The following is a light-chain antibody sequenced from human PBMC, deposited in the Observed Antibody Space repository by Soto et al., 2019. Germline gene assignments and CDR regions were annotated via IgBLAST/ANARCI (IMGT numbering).Light chain of an antibody. CDR2: GNN. V-gene: IGLV1-40*01. Sequence: QPVLTQPPSVSGAPGQRVTISCTGSSSNIGAGYDVQWYQQLPGSAPKVLIYGNNNRPSGVPDRFSGSKSGTSASLAITGLQAEDEADYYCQSYDSSLSGSWVFGGGTKVTVL. J-gene: IGLJ3*02. CDR1: SSNIGAGYD. CDR3: QSYDSSLSGSWV.